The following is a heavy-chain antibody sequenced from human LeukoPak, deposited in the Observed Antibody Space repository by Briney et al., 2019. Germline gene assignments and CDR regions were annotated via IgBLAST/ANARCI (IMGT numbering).Heavy chain of an antibody. D-gene: IGHD6-6*01. J-gene: IGHJ4*02. V-gene: IGHV3-43*02. Sequence: GGSLRLSCAASGFTFDDYAMHWVRQAPGKGLEWVPLISGDGGSTYCADSVKGRFTISRDNSKNSLYLQMNSLRTEDTALYYCAKSGSSAFDYWGQGTLVTVSS. CDR3: AKSGSSAFDY. CDR2: ISGDGGST. CDR1: GFTFDDYA.